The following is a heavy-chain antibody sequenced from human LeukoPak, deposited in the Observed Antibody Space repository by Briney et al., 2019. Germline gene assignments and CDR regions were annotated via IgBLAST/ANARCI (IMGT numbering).Heavy chain of an antibody. J-gene: IGHJ4*02. V-gene: IGHV5-51*01. CDR3: ARHTREGASDTPFDY. CDR2: IYPGDSDT. D-gene: IGHD2-15*01. CDR1: GYSFPNYW. Sequence: GESLKISCKGSGYSFPNYWVGWVRQMPGKGLEWMGIIYPGDSDTRYSPSFQGQVTISADKSISTAYLQWSSLKASDTAIYYCARHTREGASDTPFDYWGQGTLVTVS.